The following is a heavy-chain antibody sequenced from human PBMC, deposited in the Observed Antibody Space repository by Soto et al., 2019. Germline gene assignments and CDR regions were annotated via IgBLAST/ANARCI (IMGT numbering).Heavy chain of an antibody. V-gene: IGHV4-4*07. J-gene: IGHJ6*02. Sequence: SETLSLTCTVSGGSISSYYWSWIRQPAGKGLEWIGRIYTSGSTNYNPSLKSRVTMSVDTSKNQFSLKLSSVTAADTAVYYCARGGPLCSGYFTVNYGMDVWCQGTTVTVSS. CDR3: ARGGPLCSGYFTVNYGMDV. CDR1: GGSISSYY. D-gene: IGHD3-3*01. CDR2: IYTSGST.